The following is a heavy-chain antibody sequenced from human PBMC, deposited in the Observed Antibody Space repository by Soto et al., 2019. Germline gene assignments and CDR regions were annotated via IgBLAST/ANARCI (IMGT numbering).Heavy chain of an antibody. V-gene: IGHV3-7*01. CDR1: GFTFSSYW. J-gene: IGHJ6*02. CDR3: ARDRPTGAFLEWFNYGGRYYYYGMDV. D-gene: IGHD3-3*02. CDR2: IKQDGSEK. Sequence: EVQLVESGGGLVQPGGSLRLSCAASGFTFSSYWMSWVRQAPGKGLEWVANIKQDGSEKYYVDSVKGRFTISRDNAKNSLYLQMNSLRAEDTAVYYCARDRPTGAFLEWFNYGGRYYYYGMDVWGQGTTVTVSS.